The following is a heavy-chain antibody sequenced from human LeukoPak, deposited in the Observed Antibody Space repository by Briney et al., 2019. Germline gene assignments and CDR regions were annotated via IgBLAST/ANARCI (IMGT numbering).Heavy chain of an antibody. Sequence: SQTLSLTCTVSGASISSGIYFWSWIRQPAGKGLEWIGRVQTSGGTNYNPSLESRVTTSIDTSKNQLSLTLRSVTAADTAVYYCARALCINGICEWFDPWGQGTLVTVSS. CDR2: VQTSGGT. D-gene: IGHD2-8*01. CDR3: ARALCINGICEWFDP. V-gene: IGHV4-61*02. J-gene: IGHJ5*02. CDR1: GASISSGIYF.